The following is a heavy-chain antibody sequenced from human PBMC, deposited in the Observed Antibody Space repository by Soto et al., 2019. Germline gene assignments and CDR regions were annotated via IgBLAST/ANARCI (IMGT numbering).Heavy chain of an antibody. J-gene: IGHJ1*01. D-gene: IGHD2-15*01. CDR2: LSSKANYYAT. CDR1: GCHFRGST. CDR3: TGGYCTGGTCYSGYFQH. Sequence: EVQLVQSGGGLVQPGGSMKLSCAASGCHFRGSTVHWVRQASGEGLQWAGRLSSKANYYATTYIASVKGRFTIPRDDSRIKEYLHMSDLKTEDPAVYYCTGGYCTGGTCYSGYFQHWGQGALVTV. V-gene: IGHV3-73*02.